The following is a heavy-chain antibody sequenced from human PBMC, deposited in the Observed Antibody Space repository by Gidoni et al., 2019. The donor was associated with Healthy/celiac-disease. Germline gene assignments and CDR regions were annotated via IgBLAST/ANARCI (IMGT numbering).Heavy chain of an antibody. CDR2: ISAYNGNT. J-gene: IGHJ6*03. CDR3: ASSPGGEWELPHPMDV. CDR1: GYTFTSYG. Sequence: QVQLVQSGAEVKKPGAAVKVSCKASGYTFTSYGISWVRQAPGQGLEWMGWISAYNGNTNYAQTPQVRVTMTTDTSTSTAYMELMSLSSDDTAVYYCASSPGGEWELPHPMDVWGKGTTVTVSS. V-gene: IGHV1-18*01. D-gene: IGHD1-26*01.